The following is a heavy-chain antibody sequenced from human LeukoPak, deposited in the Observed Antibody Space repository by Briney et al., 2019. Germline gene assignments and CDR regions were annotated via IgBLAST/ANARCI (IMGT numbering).Heavy chain of an antibody. J-gene: IGHJ4*02. CDR2: IYHSGST. CDR3: ARKGYTYGTFDY. V-gene: IGHV4-4*02. D-gene: IGHD5-18*01. Sequence: SGTLFLTCAVSGDSISSHYWWSWVRQPPGKGLEWIGEIYHSGSTNYNPSLKSRVTISVDKSKNQFSLKLSSLTAADTAVYYCARKGYTYGTFDYWGLGTLVTVSS. CDR1: GDSISSHYW.